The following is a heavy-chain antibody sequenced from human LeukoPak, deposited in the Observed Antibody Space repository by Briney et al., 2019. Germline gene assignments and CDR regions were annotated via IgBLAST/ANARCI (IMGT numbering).Heavy chain of an antibody. J-gene: IGHJ4*02. CDR3: TTANYDFWSGYPD. CDR1: GFTFSNAW. Sequence: PGGSLRLSCAASGFTFSNAWMSWVRQAPGKGLEWVGRIKSKTDGGTTDYAAPVKGRFTISRDDSKNTLYLQMNSLKTEDTAVYYCTTANYDFWSGYPDWGQGTLVTVSS. D-gene: IGHD3-3*01. CDR2: IKSKTDGGTT. V-gene: IGHV3-15*01.